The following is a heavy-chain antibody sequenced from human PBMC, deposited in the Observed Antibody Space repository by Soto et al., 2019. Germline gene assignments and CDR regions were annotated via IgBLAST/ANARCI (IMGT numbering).Heavy chain of an antibody. CDR1: VFAFSTYG. CDR3: AKGVVVTAKYFHH. V-gene: IGHV3-30*18. CDR2: ISYDEINK. J-gene: IGHJ1*01. D-gene: IGHD2-15*01. Sequence: GGSLRLSCAASVFAFSTYGMHWVRQAPGKGLEWVAVISYDEINKYYADSVKGRFTISRDNSKNTLYLQMNSLGPEDTALYYCAKGVVVTAKYFHHWGQGTPVPVSS.